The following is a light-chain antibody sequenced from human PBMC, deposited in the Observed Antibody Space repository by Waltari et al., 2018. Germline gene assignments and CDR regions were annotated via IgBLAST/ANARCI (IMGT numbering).Light chain of an antibody. CDR1: QSVSSK. J-gene: IGKJ1*01. CDR3: QETSNLSRT. V-gene: IGKV3D-7*01. Sequence: EIVMTQSPATLSLSPGKTATLSCRTSQSVSSKLAWYQQKPGQAPRLLIYGASSRATGIPDRFSGSGSGTDFTLTISSLEPEDFAVYYCQETSNLSRTFGQGTKVEIK. CDR2: GAS.